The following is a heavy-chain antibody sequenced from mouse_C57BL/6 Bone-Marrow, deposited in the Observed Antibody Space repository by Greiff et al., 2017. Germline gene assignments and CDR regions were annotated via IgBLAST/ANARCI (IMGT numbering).Heavy chain of an antibody. D-gene: IGHD2-3*01. V-gene: IGHV1-19*01. CDR3: ASEDCYYAWFAY. Sequence: VQLQQSGPVLVKPGASVKMSCKASGYTFTDYYMNWVKQSHGKSLEWIGVINPYNGGTSYNQKFKGKATLTVDKSSSTAYMELNSLTSEDSAVYYCASEDCYYAWFAYWGQGTLVTVSA. CDR1: GYTFTDYY. CDR2: INPYNGGT. J-gene: IGHJ3*01.